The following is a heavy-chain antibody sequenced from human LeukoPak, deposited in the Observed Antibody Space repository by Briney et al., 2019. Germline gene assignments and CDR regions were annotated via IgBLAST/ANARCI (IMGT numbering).Heavy chain of an antibody. V-gene: IGHV4-38-2*02. Sequence: SETLSLTCTVSVYSISSGYYWGWIRQPPGKGLEWIGSIHHSGITYYNPSLKSRVTISVDTSKNQFSLKLSSVTAADTAVYYCARGGGAATGTIDYWGQGTLVTVSS. CDR2: IHHSGIT. CDR3: ARGGGAATGTIDY. CDR1: VYSISSGYY. D-gene: IGHD6-13*01. J-gene: IGHJ4*02.